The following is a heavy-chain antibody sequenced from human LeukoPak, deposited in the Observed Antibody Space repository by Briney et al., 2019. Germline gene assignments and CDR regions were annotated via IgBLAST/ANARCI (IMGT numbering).Heavy chain of an antibody. CDR1: GGSISNYY. D-gene: IGHD5-12*01. J-gene: IGHJ4*02. CDR3: ARHGGQWLLRYHLDY. Sequence: PSETLSLTCTVSGGSISNYYWTWIRQPPGKGLEWIGFISYSGNTNYNPSLKSRVTISVDTSKNQFSLKLSSVTAADTAVYYCARHGGQWLLRYHLDYWGQGTLVTVSP. CDR2: ISYSGNT. V-gene: IGHV4-59*08.